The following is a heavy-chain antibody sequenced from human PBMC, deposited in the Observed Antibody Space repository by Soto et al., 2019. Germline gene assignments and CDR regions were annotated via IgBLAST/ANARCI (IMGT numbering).Heavy chain of an antibody. CDR1: GGSITSSNW. Sequence: QVQLQESGPGLAKPSGTLSLTCAVSGGSITSSNWWSWVRQSPRKGLEWVGEIYHNGSTNYNPSLKSRITISVDKSKNQFSLELRSVTAADTAVCYCARARGAIFGVVIRNWFDPWGQGTLVTVSS. D-gene: IGHD3-3*01. CDR3: ARARGAIFGVVIRNWFDP. CDR2: IYHNGST. V-gene: IGHV4-4*02. J-gene: IGHJ5*02.